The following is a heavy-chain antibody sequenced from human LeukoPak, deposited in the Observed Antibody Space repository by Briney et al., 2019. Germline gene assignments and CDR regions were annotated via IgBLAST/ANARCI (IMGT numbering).Heavy chain of an antibody. CDR3: ARDCGGDCYQNAFDI. CDR2: IYYSGSS. J-gene: IGHJ3*02. CDR1: GGSISSYY. Sequence: SETLSLTCTVSGGSISSYYWSWIRQPPRQGLELIGYIYYSGSSNYNPSLKSRLTISVDTSKNQFSLKLSSVTAADTAVYYCARDCGGDCYQNAFDIWGQGTMVTVSS. V-gene: IGHV4-59*01. D-gene: IGHD2-21*02.